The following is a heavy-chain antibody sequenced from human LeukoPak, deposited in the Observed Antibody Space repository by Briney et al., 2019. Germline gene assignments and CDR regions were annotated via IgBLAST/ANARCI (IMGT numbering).Heavy chain of an antibody. J-gene: IGHJ3*02. Sequence: PGRSLRLSCAASGFTFDDYAMHWVRQAPGKGLEWVSGISWNSGSIGYADSVKGRFTISRDNAKNSLYLQMNSLRAEDTALYYCAKVFEYSSSLGAFDIWGQGTMVTASS. CDR2: ISWNSGSI. V-gene: IGHV3-9*01. CDR3: AKVFEYSSSLGAFDI. CDR1: GFTFDDYA. D-gene: IGHD6-6*01.